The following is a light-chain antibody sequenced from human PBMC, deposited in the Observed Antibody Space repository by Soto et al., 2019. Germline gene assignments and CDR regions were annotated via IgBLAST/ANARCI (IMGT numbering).Light chain of an antibody. J-gene: IGKJ1*01. V-gene: IGKV1-39*01. CDR2: DAS. CDR1: QSISTF. Sequence: DIQLTQSPASPSASVGDRVIITCRASQSISTFLNWYQVKPGRAPKLLVFDASSRQGWVPSRIRGSGSATKFTLTITDLQPEDFATYYCQQNYMTPWTFGQGTTVDI. CDR3: QQNYMTPWT.